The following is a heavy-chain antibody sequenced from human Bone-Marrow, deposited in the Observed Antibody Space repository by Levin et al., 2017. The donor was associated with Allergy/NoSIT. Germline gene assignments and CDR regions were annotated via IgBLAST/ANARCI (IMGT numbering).Heavy chain of an antibody. D-gene: IGHD2-15*01. Sequence: GGSLRLSCAASGFTFRDFGFHWVRQAPGKGLEWVAFVSSDGDREYYADSVKGRFTISRDSSNNTVFLQMDRLKSEDTGVYFCARGFSVVVSTTPFDYWGQGTLVTVSS. CDR2: VSSDGDRE. V-gene: IGHV3-30-3*01. CDR1: GFTFRDFG. CDR3: ARGFSVVVSTTPFDY. J-gene: IGHJ4*02.